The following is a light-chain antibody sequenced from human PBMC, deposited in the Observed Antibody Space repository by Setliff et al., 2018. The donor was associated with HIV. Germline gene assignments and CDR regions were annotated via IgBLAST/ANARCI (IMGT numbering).Light chain of an antibody. CDR1: SRDVGGYNY. V-gene: IGLV2-23*01. CDR3: CSYAGTTTFV. J-gene: IGLJ1*01. CDR2: EGT. Sequence: QSVLTQPASVSGSPGQSITISCTGTSRDVGGYNYVSWYQQHPGKAPKLMIYEGTKRPSGVSNRISGSKSGNTASLTISGLQAADEADYYCCSYAGTTTFVFGTGTKVTVL.